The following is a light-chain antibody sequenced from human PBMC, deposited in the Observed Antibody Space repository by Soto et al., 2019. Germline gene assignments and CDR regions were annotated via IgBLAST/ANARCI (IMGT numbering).Light chain of an antibody. CDR3: QQSYSTPWT. CDR2: DAS. J-gene: IGKJ1*01. V-gene: IGKV1-5*01. CDR1: QSISGW. Sequence: DIQMTQSPSTLSASVGDRVTITCRASQSISGWLAWYQQKPGKAPKLLIYDASNLEAGVPSRFRGSGSGTDFTLTISSLQPEDFATYYCQQSYSTPWTFGQGTKVDIK.